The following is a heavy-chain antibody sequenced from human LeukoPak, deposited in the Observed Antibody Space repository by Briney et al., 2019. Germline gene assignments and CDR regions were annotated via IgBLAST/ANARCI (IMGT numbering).Heavy chain of an antibody. CDR2: ISISGATT. CDR3: AKAMYCAGTSCYRSLDY. J-gene: IGHJ4*02. D-gene: IGHD2-2*01. Sequence: GGSLRLSCAASGFTFSDYYMTWIRQAPGKGLEWLSYISISGATTYYADSVKGRFTISRDNVKNSLYLQMNSLRAEDTAVYYCAKAMYCAGTSCYRSLDYWGQGILVAVSS. CDR1: GFTFSDYY. V-gene: IGHV3-11*04.